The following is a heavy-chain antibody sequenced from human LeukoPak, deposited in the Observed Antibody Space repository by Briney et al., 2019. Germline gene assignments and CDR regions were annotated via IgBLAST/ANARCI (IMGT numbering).Heavy chain of an antibody. CDR2: IYYSGST. V-gene: IGHV4-30-4*02. CDR1: GGSISSGDYY. J-gene: IGHJ2*01. D-gene: IGHD1-14*01. CDR3: ARDNPDWYFDL. Sequence: SETLSLTCTVSGGSISSGDYYWSWIRQPPGKGLEWIGYIYYSGSTYYNPSLKSRVTISVDTSKNQFSLKLSSVTAADTAVYYCARDNPDWYFDLWGRGTLVTDSS.